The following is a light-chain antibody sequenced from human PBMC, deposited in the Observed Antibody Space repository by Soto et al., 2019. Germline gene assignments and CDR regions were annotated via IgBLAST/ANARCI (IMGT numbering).Light chain of an antibody. CDR2: DVS. V-gene: IGLV2-14*01. Sequence: QSALTQPASVSGSPGQSITISCTGTSRDVGSYNYVSWYQQRPGKAPRLMIYDVSHRPSGISLRFSGSKSGNTASLTISGLRAEDEADYFCSSYTSSSTVVFGGGTKLTVL. CDR3: SSYTSSSTVV. J-gene: IGLJ3*02. CDR1: SRDVGSYNY.